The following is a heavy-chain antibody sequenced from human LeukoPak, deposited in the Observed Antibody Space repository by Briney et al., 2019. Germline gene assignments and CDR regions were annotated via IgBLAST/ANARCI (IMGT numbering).Heavy chain of an antibody. CDR3: AREYYDSSGYYLGPISY. D-gene: IGHD3-22*01. CDR2: ISHDGSNK. CDR1: GFTFSSYA. V-gene: IGHV3-30-3*01. J-gene: IGHJ4*02. Sequence: PGGSLRLSCAASGFTFSSYAMHWVRQAPGKGLEWVAVISHDGSNKYYADSVKGRFTISRDNSKNTLYLQMNSLRAEDTAVYYCAREYYDSSGYYLGPISYWGQGTLVTVSS.